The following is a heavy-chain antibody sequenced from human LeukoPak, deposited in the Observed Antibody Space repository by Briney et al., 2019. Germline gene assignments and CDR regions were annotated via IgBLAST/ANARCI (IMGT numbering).Heavy chain of an antibody. CDR3: ARVVGWYQLLPPLAPNWFDH. Sequence: SETLSLTCTVSGGSISSHYWSWIRQPPGKGLEWIGYIYYSGSANYNPSLKSRVTISVDTSKNQFSLKLSSVTAADTAVYYCARVVGWYQLLPPLAPNWFDHWGQGTLVTVSS. V-gene: IGHV4-59*11. CDR2: IYYSGSA. CDR1: GGSISSHY. J-gene: IGHJ5*02. D-gene: IGHD2-2*01.